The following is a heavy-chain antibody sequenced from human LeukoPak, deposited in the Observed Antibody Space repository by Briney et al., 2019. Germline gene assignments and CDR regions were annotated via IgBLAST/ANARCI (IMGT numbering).Heavy chain of an antibody. CDR3: ARDRIEMATFDCMDV. CDR1: GGTFSSYA. CDR2: IVPIFGTA. Sequence: SVKVSCKASGGTFSSYAISWVRQAPGQGLEWMGGIVPIFGTANYAQKFQGRVTITADESTSTAYTELSSLRSEDTAVYYCARDRIEMATFDCMDVWGQGTTVTVSS. J-gene: IGHJ6*02. V-gene: IGHV1-69*01. D-gene: IGHD5-24*01.